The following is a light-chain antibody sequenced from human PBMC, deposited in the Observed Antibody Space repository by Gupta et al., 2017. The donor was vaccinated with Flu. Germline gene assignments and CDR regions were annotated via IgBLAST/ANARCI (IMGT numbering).Light chain of an antibody. Sequence: VTISCSGSSSNIGSNTVNWYQQLPRTAPKLLIYTNNPRPSGVPDRFSGSKSDTSASLAISGLQSEDEADYYCASWDDSLNGGVFGGGTKLTVL. V-gene: IGLV1-44*01. J-gene: IGLJ3*02. CDR3: ASWDDSLNGGV. CDR2: TNN. CDR1: SSNIGSNT.